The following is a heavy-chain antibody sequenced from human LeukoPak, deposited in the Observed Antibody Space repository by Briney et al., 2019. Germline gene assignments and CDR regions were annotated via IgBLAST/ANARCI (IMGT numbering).Heavy chain of an antibody. D-gene: IGHD3-10*01. CDR1: GFTFSSHS. CDR3: AKDLHYYGSGSYYD. V-gene: IGHV3-48*01. J-gene: IGHJ4*02. Sequence: PGGSLRLSCAAPGFTFSSHSMNWVRQAPGKGLEWVSYISSSSSTIYYADSVKGRFTISRDNSKNTLYLQMNSLRAEDTAVYYCAKDLHYYGSGSYYDWGQGTLVTVSS. CDR2: ISSSSSTI.